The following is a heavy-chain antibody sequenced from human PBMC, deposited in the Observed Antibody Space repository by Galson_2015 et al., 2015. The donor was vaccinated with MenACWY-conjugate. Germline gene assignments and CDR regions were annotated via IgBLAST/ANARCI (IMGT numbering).Heavy chain of an antibody. V-gene: IGHV5-51*01. CDR2: IDPVDSNT. Sequence: QSGAEVKKPGESLTNSCKGTGYSFTNYWIAWVRQMPGKGLEWMGLIDPVDSNTRYSPSFQGQVTISADKSISTAYLQWTSLRASDTAMYYCARHPPGGRGMDAWGQGTTVTVSS. CDR3: ARHPPGGRGMDA. J-gene: IGHJ6*02. CDR1: GYSFTNYW. D-gene: IGHD1-26*01.